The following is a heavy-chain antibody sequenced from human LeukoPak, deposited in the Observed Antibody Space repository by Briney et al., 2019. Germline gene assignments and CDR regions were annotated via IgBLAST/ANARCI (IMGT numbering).Heavy chain of an antibody. Sequence: PGGSLRLSCAASGFTFRNYGMSWVRQAPGTGLEWVSAISGRDTNTYYADSVTGRFTISRDNSKNTLYLQMNSLRAEDTAVYYCAKRSDYSNNGNYFDYWGRGTLVTVSS. D-gene: IGHD4-11*01. CDR1: GFTFRNYG. CDR2: ISGRDTNT. CDR3: AKRSDYSNNGNYFDY. J-gene: IGHJ4*02. V-gene: IGHV3-23*01.